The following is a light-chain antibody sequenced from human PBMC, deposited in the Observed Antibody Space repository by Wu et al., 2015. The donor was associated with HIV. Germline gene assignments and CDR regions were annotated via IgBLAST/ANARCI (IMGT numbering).Light chain of an antibody. CDR1: QSVSSSY. CDR3: QQYGSSPPYS. CDR2: GAS. Sequence: EIVLTQSPGTLSLSPGERATLSCRASQSVSSSYLAWYQQKPGQAPRLLIYGASSRATGIPDRFSGSGSGTDFTLTISRLEPEDFAVYYCQQYGSSPPYSFGQGTKLGDQT. V-gene: IGKV3-20*01. J-gene: IGKJ2*03.